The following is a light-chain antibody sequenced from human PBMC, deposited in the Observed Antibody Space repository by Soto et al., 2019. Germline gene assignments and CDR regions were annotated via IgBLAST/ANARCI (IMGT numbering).Light chain of an antibody. CDR3: SSYTSSSTLLV. CDR2: EVS. CDR1: SSDVGGYNY. V-gene: IGLV2-14*01. J-gene: IGLJ2*01. Sequence: QSALTQPASVSGSPGQSITISCTGTSSDVGGYNYVSWYQQHRGKAPKLMIYEVSNRPSGVSNRFSGSKSGNTASLTISGLQAEDEADYYCSSYTSSSTLLVFGGGTKVTVL.